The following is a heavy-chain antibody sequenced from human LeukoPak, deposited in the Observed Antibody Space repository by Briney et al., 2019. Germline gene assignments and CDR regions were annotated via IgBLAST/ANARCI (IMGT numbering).Heavy chain of an antibody. D-gene: IGHD2-2*01. J-gene: IGHJ6*03. V-gene: IGHV3-48*01. CDR1: GFTFSSYS. CDR3: ARDGVVVVPAAMDYYYYMDV. CDR2: ISSSSSTI. Sequence: GGSLRLSCAASGFTFSSYSMNWVRQAPGKGLEWVSYISSSSSTIYYADSVKGRFTISRDNAKNSLYLQMSSLRAEDTAVYYCARDGVVVVPAAMDYYYYMDVWGKGTTVTVSS.